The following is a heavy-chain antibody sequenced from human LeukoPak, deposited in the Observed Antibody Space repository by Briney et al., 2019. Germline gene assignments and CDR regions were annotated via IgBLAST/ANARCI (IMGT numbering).Heavy chain of an antibody. V-gene: IGHV3-9*01. D-gene: IGHD3-16*01. CDR2: ISWSSVSI. CDR1: GFSFDDYA. CDR3: AKRKAGGYALDI. J-gene: IGHJ3*02. Sequence: GRSLRLSCAALGFSFDDYAMYWVRQAPGKGXXXVSGISWSSVSIGYADSVKGRFTISRDNAKNSLYLQMNSLKAEDTALYYCAKRKAGGYALDIWGQGTMVTVSS.